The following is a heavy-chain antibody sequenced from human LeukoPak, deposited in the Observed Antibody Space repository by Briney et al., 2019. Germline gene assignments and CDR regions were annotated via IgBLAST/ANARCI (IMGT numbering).Heavy chain of an antibody. D-gene: IGHD6-19*01. CDR2: ISYDGSNK. V-gene: IGHV3-30*03. CDR3: ARDGGSGWFFDY. J-gene: IGHJ4*02. Sequence: GGSLRLSCAASGFTFSSYGMHWVRQAPGKGLEWVAVISYDGSNKYYADSVKGRFTISRDNSKNTLYLQMNSLRAEDTAVYYCARDGGSGWFFDYWGQGTLVTVSS. CDR1: GFTFSSYG.